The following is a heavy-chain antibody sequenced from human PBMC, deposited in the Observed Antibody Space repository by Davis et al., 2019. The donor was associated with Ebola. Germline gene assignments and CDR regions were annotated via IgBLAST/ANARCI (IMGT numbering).Heavy chain of an antibody. CDR3: TSSMVQGVIITKNFNY. CDR1: GFTFSSYG. Sequence: GGSLRLSCAASGFTFSSYGMHWVRQAPGKGLEWVAVIWYDGSNKYYADSVKGRFTISRDNSKNTAYLQMNSLKTEDTAVYYCTSSMVQGVIITKNFNYWGQGTLVTVSS. V-gene: IGHV3-33*01. CDR2: IWYDGSNK. J-gene: IGHJ4*02. D-gene: IGHD3-10*01.